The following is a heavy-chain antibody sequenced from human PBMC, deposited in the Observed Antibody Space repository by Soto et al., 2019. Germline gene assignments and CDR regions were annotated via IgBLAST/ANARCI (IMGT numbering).Heavy chain of an antibody. D-gene: IGHD3-9*01. CDR2: ISSSSSYI. CDR1: GFTFSSYS. J-gene: IGHJ3*02. CDR3: ARVFDADYDILTGYYRPGEAFDI. Sequence: GGSLRLSCAASGFTFSSYSMNWVRQAPGKGLEWVSSISSSSSYIYYADSVKGRFTISRDNAKNSRYLQMNSLRAEDTAVYYCARVFDADYDILTGYYRPGEAFDIWGQGTMVTVSS. V-gene: IGHV3-21*01.